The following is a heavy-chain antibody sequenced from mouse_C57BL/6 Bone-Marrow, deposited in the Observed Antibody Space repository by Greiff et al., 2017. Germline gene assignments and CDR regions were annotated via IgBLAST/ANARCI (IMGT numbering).Heavy chain of an antibody. Sequence: QVQLQQSGPELVKPGASVKISCKASGYAFSSSWMNWVKQRPGKGLEWIGRIYPGDGDTNYNGKFKGKATLTADKSSSTAYMQLSSLTSEDSAVYVCARWGAYYSNDYAMDYWGQGTSVTVSS. CDR2: IYPGDGDT. CDR1: GYAFSSSW. CDR3: ARWGAYYSNDYAMDY. V-gene: IGHV1-82*01. J-gene: IGHJ4*01. D-gene: IGHD2-5*01.